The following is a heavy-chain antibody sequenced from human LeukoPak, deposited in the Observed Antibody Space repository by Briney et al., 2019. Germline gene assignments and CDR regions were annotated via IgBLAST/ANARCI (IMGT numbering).Heavy chain of an antibody. CDR2: IKQDGGQI. CDR3: AKDYDSSGYYLDY. D-gene: IGHD3-22*01. V-gene: IGHV3-7*03. J-gene: IGHJ4*02. Sequence: GGSMRLSCAASEFTFSSYWMSWVRQAPGKGLEWVANIKQDGGQIYYLESVKGRFTISRDNAKNSLYLQMNSLRAEDTALYYCAKDYDSSGYYLDYWGQGTLVTVSS. CDR1: EFTFSSYW.